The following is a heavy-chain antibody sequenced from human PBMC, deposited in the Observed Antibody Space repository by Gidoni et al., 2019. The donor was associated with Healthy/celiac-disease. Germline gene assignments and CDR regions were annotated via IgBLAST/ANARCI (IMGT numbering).Heavy chain of an antibody. Sequence: VQLVQSGAEVKKPGAAVKVSCKASGYNFTSYDINWVRQATGQGLEWMGWMNPNSCNTCYAQKFQGRVTMTRNTSISTAYMDLSSLRSEDTAVYYCARGWQLARLPLYGMDVWGQVTTVTVSS. V-gene: IGHV1-8*01. CDR1: GYNFTSYD. CDR2: MNPNSCNT. D-gene: IGHD6-6*01. J-gene: IGHJ6*02. CDR3: ARGWQLARLPLYGMDV.